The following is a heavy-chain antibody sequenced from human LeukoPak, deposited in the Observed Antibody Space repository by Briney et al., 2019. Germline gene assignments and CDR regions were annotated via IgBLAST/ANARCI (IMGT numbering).Heavy chain of an antibody. D-gene: IGHD2-2*01. CDR1: GYTFTGYY. CDR2: INPNSGCT. CDR3: AREGFVVVPAAMVL. Sequence: ASVKVSCKASGYTFTGYYMHWVRQAPGQGLEWMGWINPNSGCTNYAQKFQGRVTMTRDTSISTAYMELSRLRSDDTAVYYCAREGFVVVPAAMVLWGQGTLVTVSS. V-gene: IGHV1-2*02. J-gene: IGHJ4*02.